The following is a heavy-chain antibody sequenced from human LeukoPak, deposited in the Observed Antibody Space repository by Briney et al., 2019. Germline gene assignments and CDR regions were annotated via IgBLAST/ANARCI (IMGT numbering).Heavy chain of an antibody. CDR3: ARDLVMIVLHRDY. CDR1: GFTFSSYS. Sequence: GGSLRLSCAASGFTFSSYSMNWVRQAPGKGLEWVSYISSSSTIYYADSVKGRFTISRDNAKNSLYLQMNSLRDEDTAVYYCARDLVMIVLHRDYWGQGTLVTVSS. D-gene: IGHD3-22*01. J-gene: IGHJ4*02. V-gene: IGHV3-48*02. CDR2: ISSSSTI.